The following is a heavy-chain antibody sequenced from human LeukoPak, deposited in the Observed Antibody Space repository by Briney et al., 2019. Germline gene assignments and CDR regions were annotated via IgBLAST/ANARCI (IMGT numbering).Heavy chain of an antibody. Sequence: SVKVSCKASGGTFSSYAISWVRQAPGQGLEWMGGIIPILGTANYAQKFQGRVTITADKSTSTAYMELSSLRSEDTAVYYCASSIAVAGTVGNWFDPWGQGTLVTVSS. CDR1: GGTFSSYA. V-gene: IGHV1-69*10. J-gene: IGHJ5*02. CDR3: ASSIAVAGTVGNWFDP. D-gene: IGHD6-19*01. CDR2: IIPILGTA.